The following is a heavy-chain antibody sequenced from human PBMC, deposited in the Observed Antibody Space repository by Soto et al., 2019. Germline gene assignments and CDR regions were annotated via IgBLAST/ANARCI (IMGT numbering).Heavy chain of an antibody. J-gene: IGHJ4*02. CDR1: GFTFSSYW. CDR2: IKVDGSEK. D-gene: IGHD5-12*01. CDR3: ASQSSEWLLFAS. Sequence: PGGSLRLSCAASGFTFSSYWMSWVRLAPGKGLEWVAKIKVDGSEKHYVDSVKGRFTISRDNAKNSLYLQMNSLRAEDTAVYYCASQSSEWLLFASWGQGTLVTVSS. V-gene: IGHV3-7*01.